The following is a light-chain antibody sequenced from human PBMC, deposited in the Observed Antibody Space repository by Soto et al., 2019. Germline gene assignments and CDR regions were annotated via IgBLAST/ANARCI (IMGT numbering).Light chain of an antibody. CDR2: EVS. CDR3: SSYSRSSSVL. V-gene: IGLV2-14*01. CDR1: NRDVGYYNY. J-gene: IGLJ2*01. Sequence: QSVLIQPASVSASPGQSITISCTGTNRDVGYYNYVSWYQHLPGKVPKLIIFEVSSRPSGVPDRFSGSKSGNAASLIISGLQPEDEADYYCSSYSRSSSVLFGGGTKLTVL.